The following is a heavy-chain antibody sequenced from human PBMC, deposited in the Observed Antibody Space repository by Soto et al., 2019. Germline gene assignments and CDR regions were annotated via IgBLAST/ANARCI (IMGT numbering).Heavy chain of an antibody. D-gene: IGHD2-21*02. J-gene: IGHJ4*02. CDR1: GFTFRSYA. Sequence: EVQLLESGGGLEQPGGSLRLSCAASGFTFRSYAMTWVRQAPGKGLEWVSTISGSGDGTHYADSVKGRFTISRDNSNNMLYLQVKSLRAEDTAVYYCAKRDCGDDHQPHPVDYWGQGTLVTVSS. V-gene: IGHV3-23*01. CDR3: AKRDCGDDHQPHPVDY. CDR2: ISGSGDGT.